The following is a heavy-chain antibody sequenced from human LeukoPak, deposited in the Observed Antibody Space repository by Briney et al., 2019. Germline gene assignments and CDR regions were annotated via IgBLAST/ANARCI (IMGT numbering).Heavy chain of an antibody. Sequence: PGGSLRLSCAASGFTFSSYWMSWVRQAPEKGLEWVANIKQDGSEKYYVDSVKGRFTISRDNAKNSLYLQMNSLRAEDTAVYYCARETHGDYMDVWGKGTTVTVSS. D-gene: IGHD3-10*01. V-gene: IGHV3-7*01. CDR1: GFTFSSYW. CDR3: ARETHGDYMDV. J-gene: IGHJ6*03. CDR2: IKQDGSEK.